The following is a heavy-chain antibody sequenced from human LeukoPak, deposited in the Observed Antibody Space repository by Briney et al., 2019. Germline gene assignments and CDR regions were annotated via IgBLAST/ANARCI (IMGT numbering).Heavy chain of an antibody. CDR1: GYTLTELS. J-gene: IGHJ4*02. D-gene: IGHD3-9*01. V-gene: IGHV1-24*01. CDR2: FDPEDGKT. CDR3: ATAGDILTGYYFDY. Sequence: ASVKVSCKVSGYTLTELSMHGVRQAPGKGLEWMGGFDPEDGKTIYAQKFQGRVTMTEDTSTDTAYMELSSLRSEDTAVYYCATAGDILTGYYFDYWGQGTLVTVSS.